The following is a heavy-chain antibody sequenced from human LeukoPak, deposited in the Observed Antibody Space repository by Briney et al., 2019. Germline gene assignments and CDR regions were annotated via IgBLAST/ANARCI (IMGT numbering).Heavy chain of an antibody. Sequence: RSLRLSCAASGFTFSSNWMHWVRQVPGKGLVWVSRNSVDGSTIDYTESVRSRFTISRDNAKNTVYLQMNSRRAEDTAVYYCTRSVDYWGQGTLVTVYS. CDR1: GFTFSSNW. V-gene: IGHV3-74*01. CDR2: NSVDGSTI. J-gene: IGHJ4*02. CDR3: TRSVDY.